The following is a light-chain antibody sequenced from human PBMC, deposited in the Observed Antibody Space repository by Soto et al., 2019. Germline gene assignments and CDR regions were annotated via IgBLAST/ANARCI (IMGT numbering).Light chain of an antibody. Sequence: DIQMTQSPSTLSASVGDSVTITCRASQNVNNWVAWYQQKPGKAPRFLIYDASSLESGVPSRFSGSGSGTDFTLTISSLQPDDFATYYCQRYTSYSRTFGQGTKV. CDR3: QRYTSYSRT. CDR1: QNVNNW. J-gene: IGKJ1*01. CDR2: DAS. V-gene: IGKV1-5*01.